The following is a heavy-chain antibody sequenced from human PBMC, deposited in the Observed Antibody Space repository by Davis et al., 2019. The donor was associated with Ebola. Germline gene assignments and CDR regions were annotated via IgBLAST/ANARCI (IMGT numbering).Heavy chain of an antibody. CDR2: ISAYNGNT. D-gene: IGHD6-25*01. V-gene: IGHV1-18*01. CDR1: GGTFTSYG. CDR3: AAHSSRYTDVDY. Sequence: AASVKVSCKASGGTFTSYGISWVRQAPGQGLEWMGWISAYNGNTNYAQKLQGRVTMTTDTSTSTAYMELRSLRSEDTAVYYCAAHSSRYTDVDYWGQGTLVTVSS. J-gene: IGHJ4*02.